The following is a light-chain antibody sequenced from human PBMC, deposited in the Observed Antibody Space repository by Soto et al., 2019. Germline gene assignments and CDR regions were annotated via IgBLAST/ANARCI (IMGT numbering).Light chain of an antibody. CDR2: GVS. Sequence: QSALTQPASVSGSPGQSITISCTGTSSDVGGYNYVSWYQQHPGKAPKLMIYGVSNRPSGVSNRFSGSKSGNTAYLTISGIQAEDEDDDYCSSYTSSSTNYVFGTGTKLTVL. V-gene: IGLV2-14*01. CDR1: SSDVGGYNY. J-gene: IGLJ1*01. CDR3: SSYTSSSTNYV.